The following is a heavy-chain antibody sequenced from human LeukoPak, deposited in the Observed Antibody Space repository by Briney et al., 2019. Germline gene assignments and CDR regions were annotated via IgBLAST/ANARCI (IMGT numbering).Heavy chain of an antibody. CDR1: GGSISSSSYY. CDR2: IYYSGST. D-gene: IGHD2-2*01. CDR3: ARPAWFDP. V-gene: IGHV4-39*07. Sequence: PSETLSLTCTVSGGSISSSSYYWGWIRQPPGKGLEWIGSIYYSGSTYYNPSLRGRVTISVDTSKNQFSLKLSSMTAADTAVYYCARPAWFDPWGQGTLVTVSS. J-gene: IGHJ5*02.